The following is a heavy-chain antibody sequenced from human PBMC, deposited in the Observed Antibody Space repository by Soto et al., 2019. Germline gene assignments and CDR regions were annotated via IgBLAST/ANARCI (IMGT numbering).Heavy chain of an antibody. J-gene: IGHJ3*02. D-gene: IGHD3-10*01. V-gene: IGHV4-39*01. CDR3: ASQREFDAFDI. CDR2: IYYSGSA. CDR1: GGSISSSRYY. Sequence: SETLSLTCTVSGGSISSSRYYWGWIRQPPGKGLEWIGSIYYSGSAYYNPSLKSRVSISVDTSKFSLKLKSVTAADTAVYYCASQREFDAFDIWGQGTMVTVSS.